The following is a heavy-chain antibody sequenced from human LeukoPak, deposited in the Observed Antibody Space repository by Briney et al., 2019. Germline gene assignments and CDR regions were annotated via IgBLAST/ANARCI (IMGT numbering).Heavy chain of an antibody. V-gene: IGHV4-34*01. J-gene: IGHJ4*02. Sequence: SETLSLTCAVYGGSFSGYYWSWIRQPPGKGLEWIGEINHSGSTNYNPSLKSRVTISVDTSKNQFSLKLSSVTAAGTAVYYCARLRLYGSGTYWGQGTLVTVSS. D-gene: IGHD3-10*01. CDR3: ARLRLYGSGTY. CDR2: INHSGST. CDR1: GGSFSGYY.